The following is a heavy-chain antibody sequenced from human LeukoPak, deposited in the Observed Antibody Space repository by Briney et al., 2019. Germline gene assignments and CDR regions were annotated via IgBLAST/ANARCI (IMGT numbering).Heavy chain of an antibody. Sequence: GGSLRLSCSASGYIFSNYGMYWVRQAPGKGLEFVSAISSDGDNTFNADSVKGRFTISRDNSKNTLYLQTSSLRGEDTAVYYCVRVNDYGDRNLYYFGYWGQGTLVTVSS. CDR1: GYIFSNYG. J-gene: IGHJ4*02. CDR2: ISSDGDNT. CDR3: VRVNDYGDRNLYYFGY. D-gene: IGHD4-17*01. V-gene: IGHV3-64D*06.